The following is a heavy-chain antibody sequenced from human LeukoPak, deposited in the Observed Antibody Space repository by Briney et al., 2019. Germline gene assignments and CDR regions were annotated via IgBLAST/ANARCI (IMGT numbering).Heavy chain of an antibody. V-gene: IGHV1-69*13. CDR2: IIPIFGTA. CDR1: GGTFSSYA. D-gene: IGHD3-3*01. CDR3: AREVGVVGFDP. Sequence: ASVTVSCKASGGTFSSYAISWVRQAPGQGLEWMGGIIPIFGTANYAQKFQGRVTITADESTSTAYMELSSLRSEDTAVYYCAREVGVVGFDPWGQGALVTVFS. J-gene: IGHJ5*02.